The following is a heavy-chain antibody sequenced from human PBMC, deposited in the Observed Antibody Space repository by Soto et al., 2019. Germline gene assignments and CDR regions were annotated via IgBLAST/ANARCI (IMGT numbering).Heavy chain of an antibody. D-gene: IGHD6-13*01. CDR2: MNPNSGNT. CDR1: GYTFTGYD. V-gene: IGHV1-8*01. J-gene: IGHJ6*02. Sequence: ASVKVSCKASGYTFTGYDINWVRQATGQGLEWMGWMNPNSGNTGYAQKFQGRVTMTRNTSISTAYMELSSLRSEDTAVYYCARGPGSSWHRAYYYYGMDVWGQGTTVTVSS. CDR3: ARGPGSSWHRAYYYYGMDV.